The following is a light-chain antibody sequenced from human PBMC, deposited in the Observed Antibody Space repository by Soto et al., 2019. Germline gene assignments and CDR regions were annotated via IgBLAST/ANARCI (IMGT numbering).Light chain of an antibody. J-gene: IGLJ1*01. CDR3: SSYTSSSTLDV. V-gene: IGLV2-14*01. Sequence: QSVLTQPVSVSGSPGQSITISCTGTSSDVGGYNYVSWYQQHQGKAPKLMIYDVSNRPSGVSNRFSGSKSGNTASLTISGLQAEDEADYYCSSYTSSSTLDVFGTGTKVTVL. CDR1: SSDVGGYNY. CDR2: DVS.